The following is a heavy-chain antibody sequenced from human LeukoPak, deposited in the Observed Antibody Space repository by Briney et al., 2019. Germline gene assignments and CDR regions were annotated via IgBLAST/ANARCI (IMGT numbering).Heavy chain of an antibody. V-gene: IGHV1-69*04. J-gene: IGHJ4*02. D-gene: IGHD5-18*01. CDR3: QVTSTPYYFDY. CDR2: IIPILGIA. CDR1: GYSFTSHD. Sequence: GASVKVSCKASGYSFTSHDINWVRQAPEQGLEWMGRIIPILGIANYAQKFQGRVTITADKSTNTAYMELSSLRSEDTAVYYCQVTSTPYYFDYWGQGTLVTVSS.